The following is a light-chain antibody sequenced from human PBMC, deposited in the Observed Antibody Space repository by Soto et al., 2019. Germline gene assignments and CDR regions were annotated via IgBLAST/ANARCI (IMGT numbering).Light chain of an antibody. V-gene: IGKV3-20*01. CDR1: QSVSSSY. Sequence: EIVLTQSPCTLSLSPGERATLSCRASQSVSSSYLAWYQQKPGQAPRLLIYGASSRATGIPDRFSGSGSGTDFTLTISRLEPEDVAVYYCQQYGSSGTFGQGTKLEIK. CDR3: QQYGSSGT. CDR2: GAS. J-gene: IGKJ2*01.